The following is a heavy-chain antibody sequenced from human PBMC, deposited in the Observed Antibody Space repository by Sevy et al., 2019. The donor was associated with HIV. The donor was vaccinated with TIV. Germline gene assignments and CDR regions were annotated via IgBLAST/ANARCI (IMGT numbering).Heavy chain of an antibody. CDR2: ISGSGRIT. D-gene: IGHD3-22*01. V-gene: IGHV3-23*01. CDR3: AKEGQGEYYDSSGSFDY. J-gene: IGHJ4*02. CDR1: GFTFSSYA. Sequence: GESLKISCAASGFTFSSYAMSWVRQAPGKGLEWVSAISGSGRITYYADSVKCRFTISRDNSKNTLYLQMNSLRAEDPAVYYCAKEGQGEYYDSSGSFDYWGQGTLVTVSS.